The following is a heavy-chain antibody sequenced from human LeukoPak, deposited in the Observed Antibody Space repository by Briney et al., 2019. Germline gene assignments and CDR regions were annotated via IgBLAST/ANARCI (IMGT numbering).Heavy chain of an antibody. CDR3: ARGRLNGNWFDP. CDR1: GYIFTGYY. V-gene: IGHV1-2*02. J-gene: IGHJ5*02. CDR2: INPNSGGT. Sequence: AAVKVSCKASGYIFTGYYMHLLRQARGHGLEWMGWINPNSGGTNYAQKFQGRVTMTRDTSISTAYMELSRLRSDDTAVYYCARGRLNGNWFDPWGQGTLVTVSS.